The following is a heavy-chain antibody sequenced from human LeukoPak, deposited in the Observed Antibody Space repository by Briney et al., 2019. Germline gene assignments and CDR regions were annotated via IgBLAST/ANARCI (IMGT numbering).Heavy chain of an antibody. V-gene: IGHV5-51*01. J-gene: IGHJ4*02. CDR2: IFHGDSDT. Sequence: GESLMISCKGSGYSFTTFWIGWVRQLPGKGLELVGFIFHGDSDTRNSPSFQGQVTISADKSINAAYLQWSSLKASDSAMYYCARHGSRGWYGDYWGPGTLVTVSS. CDR1: GYSFTTFW. CDR3: ARHGSRGWYGDY. D-gene: IGHD6-19*01.